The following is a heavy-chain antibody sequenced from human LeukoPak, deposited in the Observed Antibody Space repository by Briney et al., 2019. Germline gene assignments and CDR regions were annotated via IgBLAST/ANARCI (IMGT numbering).Heavy chain of an antibody. CDR2: ISSSGSSI. CDR3: ASRTFGVVFDI. CDR1: GFTFSDYY. Sequence: GGSLRLSCAASGFTFSDYYMNWTRQAPGKGLEWVSYISSSGSSIYYADSVKGRFTSSRDNAKNSLYLQMNSLRAEDTAVYYCASRTFGVVFDIWGQGTMVTVSS. J-gene: IGHJ3*02. D-gene: IGHD3-3*01. V-gene: IGHV3-11*04.